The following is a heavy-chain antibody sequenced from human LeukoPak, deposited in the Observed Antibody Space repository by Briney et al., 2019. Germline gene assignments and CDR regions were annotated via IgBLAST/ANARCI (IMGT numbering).Heavy chain of an antibody. CDR3: ARDLSEKYCIDY. V-gene: IGHV3-30-3*01. D-gene: IGHD2-8*02. CDR1: GFAFSSYA. J-gene: IGHJ4*02. CDR2: ISYDGRIK. Sequence: GGSLRLSCAASGFAFSSYAIHWDRQAPGKGLEWVSFISYDGRIKYYADSVKGRLTISRDNSKNTLSLQMNSLRAEDTAIYYCARDLSEKYCIDYWGQGTLVTVSS.